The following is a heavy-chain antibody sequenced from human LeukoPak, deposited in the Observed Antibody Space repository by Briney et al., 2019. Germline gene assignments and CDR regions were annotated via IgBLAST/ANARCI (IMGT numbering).Heavy chain of an antibody. CDR1: GGSVSSPIFY. D-gene: IGHD1-26*01. CDR2: IYYTGDT. V-gene: IGHV4-61*01. J-gene: IGHJ4*02. Sequence: SETLSLTCSVSGGSVSSPIFYWNWIRQHPGKGLEWIGYIYYTGDTFYNPSLKSRVTVSVDTSKNQFSLKLSSVTAADTAVYYCARHGTLGSTTYPLDYWGQGTLVTVSS. CDR3: ARHGTLGSTTYPLDY.